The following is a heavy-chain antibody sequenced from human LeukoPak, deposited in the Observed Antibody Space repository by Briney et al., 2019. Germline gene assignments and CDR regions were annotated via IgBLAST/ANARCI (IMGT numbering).Heavy chain of an antibody. D-gene: IGHD6-13*01. CDR3: ARYSSSWYEYYFDY. J-gene: IGHJ4*02. V-gene: IGHV3-21*01. CDR2: ISSSSSYI. Sequence: PGGSLRLSCAASGFTFSSYSMNWVRQAPGKGLEWVSSISSSSSYIYYADSVKGRFTISRDNTKNSLYLQMNSLRAEDTAVYYCARYSSSWYEYYFDYWGQGTLVTVSS. CDR1: GFTFSSYS.